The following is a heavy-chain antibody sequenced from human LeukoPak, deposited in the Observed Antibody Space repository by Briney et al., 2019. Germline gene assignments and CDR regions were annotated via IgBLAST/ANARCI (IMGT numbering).Heavy chain of an antibody. CDR1: GFTFSSYS. V-gene: IGHV3-21*01. Sequence: GGSLRLSCAASGFTFSSYSMNWVRQAPGKGLGRVSSISSSNSTIYYADSVKGRFTISRENATNSLYLQMNSLRAEDTAVYYCAPDSSGYYPIAYWGQGTLVTVSS. D-gene: IGHD3-22*01. CDR3: APDSSGYYPIAY. CDR2: ISSSNSTI. J-gene: IGHJ4*02.